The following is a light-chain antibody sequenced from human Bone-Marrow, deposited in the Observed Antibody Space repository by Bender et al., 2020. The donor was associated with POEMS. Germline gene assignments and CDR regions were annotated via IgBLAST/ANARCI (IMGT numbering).Light chain of an antibody. CDR3: AVWDDSLNGWV. J-gene: IGLJ3*02. CDR1: SSNIGAHA. Sequence: QSVLTQPPSASGTPGQRVTISCSGGSSNIGAHAVNWYQHLPGTAPKLLIYSSHRRPSEVPDRCSGSRSGTSASLAISGLQSEDEADYYCAVWDDSLNGWVVGGGTKLTVL. V-gene: IGLV1-44*01. CDR2: SSH.